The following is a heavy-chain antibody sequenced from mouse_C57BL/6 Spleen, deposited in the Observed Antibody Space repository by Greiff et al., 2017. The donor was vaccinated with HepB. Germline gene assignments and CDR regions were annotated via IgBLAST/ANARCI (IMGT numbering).Heavy chain of an antibody. V-gene: IGHV1-69*01. Sequence: VKLQQPGAELVMPGASVKLSCKASGYTFTSYWMHWVKQRPGQGLEWIGEIDPSDSYTNYNQKFKGKSTLTVDKSSSTAYMQLSSLTSEDSAVYYCARCRSGTAFDYWGQGTTLTVSS. CDR2: IDPSDSYT. CDR3: ARCRSGTAFDY. D-gene: IGHD4-1*01. J-gene: IGHJ2*01. CDR1: GYTFTSYW.